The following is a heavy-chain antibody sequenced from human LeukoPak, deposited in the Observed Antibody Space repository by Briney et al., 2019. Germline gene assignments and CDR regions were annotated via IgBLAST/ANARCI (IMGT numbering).Heavy chain of an antibody. CDR2: IYYSGST. CDR1: GGSISSYY. CDR3: ARAPGYCSSTSCYFFGAFDI. Sequence: PSESLSLTCTVSGGSISSYYWSWIRQPPGKGPGWIGYIYYSGSTNYNPSLKSRVTISVDTSKNQFSLKLSSVTAADTAVYYCARAPGYCSSTSCYFFGAFDIWGQGTMVTVSS. J-gene: IGHJ3*02. V-gene: IGHV4-59*01. D-gene: IGHD2-2*01.